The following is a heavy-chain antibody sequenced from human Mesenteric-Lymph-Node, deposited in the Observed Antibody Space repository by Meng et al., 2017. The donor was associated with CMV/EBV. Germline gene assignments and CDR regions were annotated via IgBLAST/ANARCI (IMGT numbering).Heavy chain of an antibody. V-gene: IGHV4-59*01. CDR1: GGSISSYY. J-gene: IGHJ5*02. D-gene: IGHD2-2*03. CDR3: ARGYCDSSSCPFDP. CDR2: VYYSGST. Sequence: AGSGGSISSYYWSWIRQPPGKGLEWIGYVYYSGSTKYNPSLKSRVTISVDMSENQFSLHLSSVTAADTAVYYCARGYCDSSSCPFDPWGQGTLVTVSS.